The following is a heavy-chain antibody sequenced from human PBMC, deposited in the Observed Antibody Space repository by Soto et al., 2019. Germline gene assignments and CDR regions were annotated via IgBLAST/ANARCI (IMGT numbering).Heavy chain of an antibody. CDR3: ARRRKGYNPPSYYFDY. J-gene: IGHJ4*02. Sequence: SETLSLTCAVYGGSFSGYYWSWIRQPPGKGLEWIGEINHSGSTNYNPSLKSRVTISVDTSKNQFSLKLSSVTAADTAVYYCARRRKGYNPPSYYFDYWGQGTLVTVSS. CDR1: GGSFSGYY. D-gene: IGHD2-15*01. V-gene: IGHV4-34*01. CDR2: INHSGST.